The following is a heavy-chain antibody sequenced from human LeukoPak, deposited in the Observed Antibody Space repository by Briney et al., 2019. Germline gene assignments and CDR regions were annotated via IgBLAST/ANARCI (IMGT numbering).Heavy chain of an antibody. J-gene: IGHJ6*03. CDR2: IYTGGST. CDR1: GFTFDDYA. D-gene: IGHD3-10*01. CDR3: AVTIGSGSLYYYMDV. Sequence: PGRSLRLSCAASGFTFDDYAMHWVRQAPGKGLEWVSVIYTGGSTNYADSVKGRFTISRDNSKNTLYLQMNSLRAEDTAVYYCAVTIGSGSLYYYMDVWGKGTTVTVSS. V-gene: IGHV3-53*01.